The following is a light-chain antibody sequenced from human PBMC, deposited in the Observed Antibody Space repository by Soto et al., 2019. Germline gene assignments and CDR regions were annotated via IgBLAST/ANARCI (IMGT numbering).Light chain of an antibody. CDR3: QQYNDWPLT. CDR1: QSVSSN. J-gene: IGKJ1*01. V-gene: IGKV3-15*01. CDR2: GAS. Sequence: EVVMTQSPATLSVSPGGIATLSCSASQSVSSNLAWYQQKPGQAPRLLIYGASTRATGIPARFSGSGSGTEFTLTISSLQSEDFALYYCQQYNDWPLTFGQGTKVDIK.